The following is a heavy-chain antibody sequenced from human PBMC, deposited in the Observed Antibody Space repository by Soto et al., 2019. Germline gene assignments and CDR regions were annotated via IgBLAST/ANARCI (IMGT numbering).Heavy chain of an antibody. CDR2: IYYSGST. V-gene: IGHV4-30-4*01. J-gene: IGHJ4*02. CDR1: GGSISSGDYY. CDR3: ASHPRDNSGYWYYFDY. D-gene: IGHD3-22*01. Sequence: SETLSLTCTVSGGSISSGDYYWSWIRQPPGKGLEWIGYIYYSGSTYYNPSLKSRVTISVDTSKNQFSLKLSSVTAADTAVYYCASHPRDNSGYWYYFDYWGQGTLVTVS.